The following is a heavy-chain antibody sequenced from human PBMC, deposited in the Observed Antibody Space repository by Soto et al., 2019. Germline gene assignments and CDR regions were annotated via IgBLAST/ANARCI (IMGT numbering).Heavy chain of an antibody. V-gene: IGHV3-33*01. D-gene: IGHD6-13*01. CDR1: GFTFNTYA. CDR2: IWYDGSIK. Sequence: QVQLVESGGGVVQPGRSLRLSCGTSGFTFNTYAMHWVRQAPGKGLEWVAVIWYDGSIKYYADSVKGRFTISRDNSDNTLYLQVNSLRADDTAVYYCAIGPPYSSRWYWYLDLWGRGTLVTVSS. CDR3: AIGPPYSSRWYWYLDL. J-gene: IGHJ2*01.